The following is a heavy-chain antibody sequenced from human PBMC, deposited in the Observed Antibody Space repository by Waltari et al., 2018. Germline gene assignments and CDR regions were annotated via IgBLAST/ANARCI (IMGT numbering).Heavy chain of an antibody. CDR2: IRFDGTGQ. CDR1: GFPLRMLS. CDR3: ARGSADFVRFWDS. V-gene: IGHV3-7*03. Sequence: EVYLAESGGALVQPGGSLRLSCVASGFPLRMLSMSWVRQAPGKGLEWVANIRFDGTGQYYVDSVRGRFTISRDNTRNSLYLQMNGLRDDDTAVYYCARGSADFVRFWDSWGQGTLVTVSS. D-gene: IGHD3-10*01. J-gene: IGHJ4*02.